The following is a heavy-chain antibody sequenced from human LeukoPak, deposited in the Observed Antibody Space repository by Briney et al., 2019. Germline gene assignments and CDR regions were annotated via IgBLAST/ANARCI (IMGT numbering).Heavy chain of an antibody. J-gene: IGHJ4*02. Sequence: PGGSLRLSCAASGFTFSSYSMNWVRQAPGKGLEWVSSISSSSSYIYYADSVKGRFTISRDNAKNSLYLQMNSLRAEDTAVYYCAREDSGGHHFDYWGQGTLVTVSS. CDR1: GFTFSSYS. D-gene: IGHD2-15*01. CDR2: ISSSSSYI. CDR3: AREDSGGHHFDY. V-gene: IGHV3-21*01.